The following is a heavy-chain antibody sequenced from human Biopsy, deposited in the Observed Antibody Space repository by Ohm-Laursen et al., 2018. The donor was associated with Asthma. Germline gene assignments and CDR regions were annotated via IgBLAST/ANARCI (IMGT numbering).Heavy chain of an antibody. CDR1: ADSISSNNFY. V-gene: IGHV4-39*01. D-gene: IGHD1-26*01. CDR3: ARHSGNYYAQLNY. Sequence: SETLSLTCAVSADSISSNNFYWGWIRQPPGKGLEWIATISYTGSTYYNPSLKSRVTISVDTPKNQFSLKLSSVTAADTAVYYCARHSGNYYAQLNYWGQGTPVTVSS. J-gene: IGHJ4*02. CDR2: ISYTGST.